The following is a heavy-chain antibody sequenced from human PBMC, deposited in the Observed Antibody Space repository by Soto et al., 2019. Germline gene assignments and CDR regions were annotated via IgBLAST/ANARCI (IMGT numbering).Heavy chain of an antibody. D-gene: IGHD3-3*01. CDR3: ARDRPRTYYDFWSGYYIGYYGMDV. J-gene: IGHJ6*02. CDR1: SGSMGGYY. Sequence: SETLPLNCTVSSGSMGGYYWSCLWPPTVRLLERIGRIYTSGSTNYNPSLKSRVTMSVDTSKNQFSLKLSSVTAADTAVYYCARDRPRTYYDFWSGYYIGYYGMDVWGQGTTVT. V-gene: IGHV4-4*07. CDR2: IYTSGST.